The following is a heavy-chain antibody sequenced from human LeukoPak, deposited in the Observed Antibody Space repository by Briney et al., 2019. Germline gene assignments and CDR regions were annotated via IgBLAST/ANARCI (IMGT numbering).Heavy chain of an antibody. CDR2: IIPIFGTA. D-gene: IGHD2-2*01. J-gene: IGHJ5*02. V-gene: IGHV1-69*05. Sequence: GASVKVSCKASGGTFSSYAISWVRQAPGQGLEWMGGIIPIFGTANYAQKFQGRVTITTDGSTSTAYMELSGLRSEDTAVYYCARAVNPQYCSSTSCSRGLFDPWGQGTLVTVSS. CDR1: GGTFSSYA. CDR3: ARAVNPQYCSSTSCSRGLFDP.